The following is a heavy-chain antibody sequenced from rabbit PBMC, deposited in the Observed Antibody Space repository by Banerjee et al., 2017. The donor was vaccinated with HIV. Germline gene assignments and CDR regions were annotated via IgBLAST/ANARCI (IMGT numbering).Heavy chain of an antibody. V-gene: IGHV1S40*01. CDR1: GFSFSSSYW. D-gene: IGHD4-1*01. CDR3: ARDLAGVIGWNFNL. CDR2: IYAGSSGST. Sequence: QSLEESGGDLVKPGASLTLTCTASGFSFSSSYWICWVRQAPGKGLEWIACIYAGSSGSTYYASWATGRFTISKTSSTTVTLQMTSLTAADTATYLCARDLAGVIGWNFNLWGPGTLVTVS. J-gene: IGHJ4*01.